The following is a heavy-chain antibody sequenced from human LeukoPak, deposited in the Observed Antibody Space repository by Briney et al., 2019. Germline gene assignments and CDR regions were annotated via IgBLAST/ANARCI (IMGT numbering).Heavy chain of an antibody. D-gene: IGHD3-3*01. CDR3: ARGADFWSGYYVPYFDY. J-gene: IGHJ4*02. V-gene: IGHV4-30-2*01. Sequence: SETLSLTCAVSGGSISSGGYSWSWIRQPQGERLVWDGHIYHSGSTYYNPSLKSRVTISVDRSKNQFSLKLSSVTAADTAVYYCARGADFWSGYYVPYFDYWGQGTLVTVSS. CDR1: GGSISSGGYS. CDR2: IYHSGST.